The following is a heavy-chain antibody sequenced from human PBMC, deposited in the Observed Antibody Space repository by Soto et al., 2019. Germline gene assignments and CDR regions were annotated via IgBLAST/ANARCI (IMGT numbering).Heavy chain of an antibody. CDR1: GGSISSGGYS. D-gene: IGHD3-3*01. Sequence: PSETLSLTCAVSGGSISSGGYSWSWIRQPPGKGLEWIGHIYHSGSTYYNPSLKSRVTISVDRSKNQFSLKLSSVTAADTAVYYCARGSFRDFWSGYTLDYWGQGTLVTVSS. J-gene: IGHJ4*02. CDR2: IYHSGST. V-gene: IGHV4-30-2*01. CDR3: ARGSFRDFWSGYTLDY.